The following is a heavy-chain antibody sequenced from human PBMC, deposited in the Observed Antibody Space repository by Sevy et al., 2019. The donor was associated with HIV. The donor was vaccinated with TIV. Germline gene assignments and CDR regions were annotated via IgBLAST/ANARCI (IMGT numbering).Heavy chain of an antibody. J-gene: IGHJ4*02. Sequence: ASVKVSCRASGYTFTGNYMHWVRQAPGQGLEWMGRINPNSGGTNYAQNFQGRVTMTSDKSINTAYMELSRLTADDTAVYYWAREMTSGSSIDYWGQGTLVTVSS. CDR3: AREMTSGSSIDY. CDR2: INPNSGGT. D-gene: IGHD6-6*01. V-gene: IGHV1-2*06. CDR1: GYTFTGNY.